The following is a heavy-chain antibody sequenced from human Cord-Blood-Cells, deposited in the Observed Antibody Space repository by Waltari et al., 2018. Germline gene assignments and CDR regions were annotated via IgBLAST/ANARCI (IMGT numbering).Heavy chain of an antibody. V-gene: IGHV4-38-2*01. Sequence: QVQLQESGPGLVKPSETLSLTCAVSGYSISSGYYWGWFRQPPGKGLEWIGSIYHSGSTYYNPSLKSRVTISVDTSKNQFSLKLSSVTAADTAVYYCARVLKYRDGYNLYYFDYWGQGTLVTVSS. CDR3: ARVLKYRDGYNLYYFDY. D-gene: IGHD5-12*01. CDR2: IYHSGST. CDR1: GYSISSGYY. J-gene: IGHJ4*02.